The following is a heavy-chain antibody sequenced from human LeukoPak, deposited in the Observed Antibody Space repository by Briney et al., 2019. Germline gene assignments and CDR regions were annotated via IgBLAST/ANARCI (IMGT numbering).Heavy chain of an antibody. J-gene: IGHJ4*02. D-gene: IGHD2-2*01. CDR3: AKDGRRVVPAANPSTDY. CDR1: GFTFSSYG. Sequence: PGGSLRLSWAASGFTFSSYGMHWVRQAPGKGLEWVAFIRYDGSNKYYADSVKGRFTISRDNSKNTLYLQMNSLRAEDTAVYYCAKDGRRVVPAANPSTDYWGQGTLVTVSS. CDR2: IRYDGSNK. V-gene: IGHV3-30*02.